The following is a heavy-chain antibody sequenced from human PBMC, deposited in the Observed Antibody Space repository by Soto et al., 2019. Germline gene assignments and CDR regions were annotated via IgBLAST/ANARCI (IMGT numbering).Heavy chain of an antibody. V-gene: IGHV1-18*01. CDR2: ISAYNANT. CDR3: AKGHPGGSCYSGLDC. Sequence: ASVKVSCKASGYTFTTYGIIWVRQAPGQGLEWMGWISAYNANTNYAQKLQGRVTMTTDTSTSTAYMELRSLRVDDTAVYYCAKGHPGGSCYSGLDCWGQGTLVTVSS. CDR1: GYTFTTYG. D-gene: IGHD2-15*01. J-gene: IGHJ4*02.